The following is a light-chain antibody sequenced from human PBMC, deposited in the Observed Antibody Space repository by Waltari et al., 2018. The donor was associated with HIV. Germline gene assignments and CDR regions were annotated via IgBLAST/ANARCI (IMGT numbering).Light chain of an antibody. J-gene: IGKJ4*01. CDR1: ESVSSY. CDR3: QQRSNWPLT. V-gene: IGKV3-11*01. Sequence: EIVLTQSRATLSLSPGERATLSGRASESVSSYLAWYPQKPGQAPRLLIYDASNRATGIPVRFSGSGSGTDFTLTISSLEPEDFAVYYCQQRSNWPLTFGGGTKVEIK. CDR2: DAS.